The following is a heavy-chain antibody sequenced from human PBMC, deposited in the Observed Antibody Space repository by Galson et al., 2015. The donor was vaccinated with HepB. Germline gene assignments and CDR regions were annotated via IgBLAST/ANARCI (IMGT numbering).Heavy chain of an antibody. V-gene: IGHV4-34*01. Sequence: QVQLQESGPGLVKPSETLSLTCAVFGGSFSGYHWTWIRKSPGKGLDWIGEITHSGSTHSTPSPKSQVPISMDTSKNQFSLKLRSVTAADTAVYYCARGKGRQLLLDYHYYGMDVWGQGTTVTVSS. CDR1: GGSFSGYH. CDR2: ITHSGST. J-gene: IGHJ6*01. D-gene: IGHD3-3*01. CDR3: ARGKGRQLLLDYHYYGMDV.